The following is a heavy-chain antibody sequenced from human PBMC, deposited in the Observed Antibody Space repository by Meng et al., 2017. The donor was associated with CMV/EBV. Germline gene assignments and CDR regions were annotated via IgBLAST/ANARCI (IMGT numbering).Heavy chain of an antibody. CDR2: INSGGSST. CDR1: GFTFSNYW. V-gene: IGHV3-74*01. Sequence: GGSLRLSCAASGFTFSNYWMHWVRRAPGKGLVWVSRINSGGSSTTYADSVKGRFTISRDNAKNTLYLQMNSLRAEDTAVYYCASIAAPGSESDFWGQGTLVTVSS. D-gene: IGHD6-13*01. CDR3: ASIAAPGSESDF. J-gene: IGHJ4*02.